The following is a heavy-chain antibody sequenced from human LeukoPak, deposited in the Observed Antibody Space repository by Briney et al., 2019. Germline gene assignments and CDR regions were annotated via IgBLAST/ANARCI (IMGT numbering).Heavy chain of an antibody. Sequence: GGSLRLSSAASGFTFSNYWMSWVRQAPGKGLEWVANIRQDGSDKQYVDSIKGRFTISRDNAKNILYLQMDSLRVEDTAVYYCARATNYYDSSGYLYYFDYWGQGTLVTVSS. CDR2: IRQDGSDK. J-gene: IGHJ4*02. CDR1: GFTFSNYW. D-gene: IGHD3-22*01. CDR3: ARATNYYDSSGYLYYFDY. V-gene: IGHV3-7*01.